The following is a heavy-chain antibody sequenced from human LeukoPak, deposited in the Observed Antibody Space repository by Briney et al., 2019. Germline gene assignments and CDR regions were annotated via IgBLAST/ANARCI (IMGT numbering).Heavy chain of an antibody. V-gene: IGHV3-48*03. CDR3: ARGAARYYDSSGSWTVDY. Sequence: GGSLRLSCAASGFTFSSYEMNWVRQAPGPGLEWVSYISSSSSTIYYADSVKGRFSISRDNAKNSLYLQMNSLRAEDTAVYYCARGAARYYDSSGSWTVDYWGQGTLVTVSS. CDR2: ISSSSSTI. D-gene: IGHD3-22*01. J-gene: IGHJ4*02. CDR1: GFTFSSYE.